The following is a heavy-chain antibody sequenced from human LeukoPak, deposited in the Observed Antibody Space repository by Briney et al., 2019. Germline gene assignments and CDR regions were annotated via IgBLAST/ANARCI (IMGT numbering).Heavy chain of an antibody. J-gene: IGHJ6*02. CDR3: ARHYPTTVENSGMDV. CDR2: IYPGDSDT. CDR1: GYSFTSYW. Sequence: GESLKISCKGSGYSFTSYWIGWVRQMPGKGLEWMGIIYPGDSDTRYSPSFQGQVTISADKSISTAYLQWSSLKASDTAMYYCARHYPTTVENSGMDVWGQGTTVTVS. D-gene: IGHD4-23*01. V-gene: IGHV5-51*01.